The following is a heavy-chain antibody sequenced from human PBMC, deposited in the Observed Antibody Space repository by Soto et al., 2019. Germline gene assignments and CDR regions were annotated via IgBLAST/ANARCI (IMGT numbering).Heavy chain of an antibody. CDR3: ARGVDAFDI. Sequence: QVQLVESGGGVVQPGRSLRLSCAASGFTFSSYGMHWVRQAPGKGLEWVAVIWYDGSNKYYADSVKGRFTISRDNSKNTLYLQMTSLRAEDTAVYYCARGVDAFDIWGQGTMVTVSS. CDR2: IWYDGSNK. V-gene: IGHV3-33*01. CDR1: GFTFSSYG. J-gene: IGHJ3*02.